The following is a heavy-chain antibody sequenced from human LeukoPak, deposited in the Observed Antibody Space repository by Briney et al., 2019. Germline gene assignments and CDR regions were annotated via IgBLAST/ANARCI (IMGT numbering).Heavy chain of an antibody. CDR3: ARESARSESAAFDI. V-gene: IGHV3-30*04. Sequence: PGGSLRLSCAASGFTFRTYAMHWVRQAPGKGLEWVAVISDDGNKKFYVDSVKGRFTISRDNSKNTLFLAMNSLGVEDTAVYYCARESARSESAAFDIWGQGTMVTVSS. J-gene: IGHJ3*02. D-gene: IGHD2-15*01. CDR1: GFTFRTYA. CDR2: ISDDGNKK.